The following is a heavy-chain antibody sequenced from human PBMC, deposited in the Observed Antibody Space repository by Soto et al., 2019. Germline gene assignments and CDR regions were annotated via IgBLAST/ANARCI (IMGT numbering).Heavy chain of an antibody. V-gene: IGHV1-18*01. CDR3: ATYGSGSYFDY. D-gene: IGHD3-10*01. CDR2: RSPDNEIT. Sequence: GASVKVSCKASGFPFRSYGISWLRQAPGQGLEWMGWRSPDNEITNYEHKFQGRVSMTTDTSTSIAYMELRSLTSDDTAVYYCATYGSGSYFDYWGQGTLVTVSS. CDR1: GFPFRSYG. J-gene: IGHJ4*02.